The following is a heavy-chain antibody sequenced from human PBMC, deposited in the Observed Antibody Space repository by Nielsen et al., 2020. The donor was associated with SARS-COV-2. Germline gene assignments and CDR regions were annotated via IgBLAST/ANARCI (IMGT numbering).Heavy chain of an antibody. Sequence: GESLKISCAASGFTFSSYGMHWVRQAPGKGLEWVAVISYDGSNKYYADSVKGRFTISRDNSKNTLYLQMNSLRAEDTAVYYCAKDESPSGGSSSWYANYYYYGMDVWGQGTTVTVSS. V-gene: IGHV3-30*18. D-gene: IGHD6-13*01. J-gene: IGHJ6*02. CDR2: ISYDGSNK. CDR1: GFTFSSYG. CDR3: AKDESPSGGSSSWYANYYYYGMDV.